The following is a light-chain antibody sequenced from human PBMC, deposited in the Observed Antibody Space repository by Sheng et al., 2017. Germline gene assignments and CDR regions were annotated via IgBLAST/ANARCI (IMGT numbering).Light chain of an antibody. Sequence: IVMTQSPATLSVSPGERATLSCRASQSVGSNLAWYQQKPGQAPRLLMYDASTRATGVPARFSGSGSGTEFTLTISSLQSEDFAVYYCQQYYSTPPAFGQGTKLEI. CDR2: DAS. CDR1: QSVGSN. V-gene: IGKV3-15*01. J-gene: IGKJ2*01. CDR3: QQYYSTPPA.